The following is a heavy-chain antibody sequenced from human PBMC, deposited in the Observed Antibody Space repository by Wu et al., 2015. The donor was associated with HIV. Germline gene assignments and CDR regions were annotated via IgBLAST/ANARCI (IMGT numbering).Heavy chain of an antibody. D-gene: IGHD6-19*01. CDR2: MNPNSDNT. V-gene: IGHV1-8*01. Sequence: QVRLIQSGAEVRKPGASVKVSCKASGYTFISYDINWVRQATGQGLEWMGWMNPNSDNTGYAQKFQGRVTMARNTSISTAYMELSRLRSDDTAVYYCARGGAVAGTFGYWGQGTLVTVSS. J-gene: IGHJ4*02. CDR3: ARGGAVAGTFGY. CDR1: GYTFISYD.